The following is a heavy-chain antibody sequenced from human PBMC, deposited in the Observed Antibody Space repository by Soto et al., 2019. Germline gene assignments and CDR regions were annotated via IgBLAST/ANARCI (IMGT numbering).Heavy chain of an antibody. J-gene: IGHJ6*02. V-gene: IGHV3-30-3*01. CDR1: GFTFSSYA. CDR3: ARAYSIYGMDV. CDR2: ISYDGSNK. D-gene: IGHD6-13*01. Sequence: PGGSLRLSCAASGFTFSSYAMHWVRQAPGKGLEWVAVISYDGSNKYYADSVKGRFTISRDNAKNSLYLQMNSLRAEDTAVYYCARAYSIYGMDVWGQGTTVTVSS.